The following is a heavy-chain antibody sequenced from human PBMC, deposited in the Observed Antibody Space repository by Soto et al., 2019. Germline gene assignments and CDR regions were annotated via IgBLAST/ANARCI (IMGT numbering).Heavy chain of an antibody. V-gene: IGHV3-48*03. CDR1: EFTFSNYE. J-gene: IGHJ4*02. Sequence: EVQLVESGGGLVQTGGSLRLSCAASEFTFSNYEMNWVRQAPGKGLEWVSYIPASGGTIHYADSVKGRFTISRDNARKSLYLQMNSLRVEDTAVYYCARSWNEYFEYWGQGSLVTVSS. CDR2: IPASGGTI. D-gene: IGHD1-1*01. CDR3: ARSWNEYFEY.